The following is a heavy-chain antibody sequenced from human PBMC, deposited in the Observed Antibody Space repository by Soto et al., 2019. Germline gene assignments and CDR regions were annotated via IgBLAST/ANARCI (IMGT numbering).Heavy chain of an antibody. D-gene: IGHD3-22*01. V-gene: IGHV3-23*01. CDR1: GFTFSSYA. CDR3: AKDPWYYYDSSGYYVDY. J-gene: IGHJ4*02. Sequence: GSLRLSCAASGFTFSSYAMSWVRQAPGKGLEWVSAISGSGGSTYYADSVKGRFTISRDNSKNTLYLQMNSLRAEDTAVYYCAKDPWYYYDSSGYYVDYWGQGTLVTVSS. CDR2: ISGSGGST.